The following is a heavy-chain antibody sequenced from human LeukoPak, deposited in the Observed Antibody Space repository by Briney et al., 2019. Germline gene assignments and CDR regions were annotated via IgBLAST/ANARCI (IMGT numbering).Heavy chain of an antibody. CDR1: GFTVSSYE. J-gene: IGHJ4*02. D-gene: IGHD2-8*01. CDR3: ARAGYCTNGVCRKYYFDY. V-gene: IGHV3-33*08. CDR2: IWSDGSNK. Sequence: GGSLRLSCAASGFTVSSYEMNWVRQAPGKGLEWVAVIWSDGSNKYYADSVKGRFTISRDNSKNTLYLQMNSLRAEDTAVYYCARAGYCTNGVCRKYYFDYWGQETLVTVSS.